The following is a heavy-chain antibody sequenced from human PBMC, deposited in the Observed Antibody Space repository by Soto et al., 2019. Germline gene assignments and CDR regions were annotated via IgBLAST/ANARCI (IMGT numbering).Heavy chain of an antibody. D-gene: IGHD2-15*01. V-gene: IGHV3-23*01. CDR2: ISGSGTT. CDR3: TKANRYCSGANCFTFDY. CDR1: GFTFRTYA. J-gene: IGHJ4*02. Sequence: PGGSLRLSCAASGFTFRTYAMSWVRQAPGKGLEWVSTISGSGTTYYADSVKGRSTISRDNSKNTLSLQMNSLRAEDTAVYYCTKANRYCSGANCFTFDYWGLGTLVTVSS.